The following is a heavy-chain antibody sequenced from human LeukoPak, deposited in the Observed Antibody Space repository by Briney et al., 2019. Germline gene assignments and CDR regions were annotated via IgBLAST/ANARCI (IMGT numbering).Heavy chain of an antibody. CDR2: INTNTGNP. CDR1: GYTFTSYA. Sequence: ASVKVSCKASGYTFTSYAMNWVRQAPGQGLEWMGWINTNTGNPTYAQGFTRRFVFSLGTSVSTAYLQISSLKAEDTAVYYCAREGRPRLELRPMHYYYYYYMDVWGKGTTVTVSS. J-gene: IGHJ6*03. D-gene: IGHD1-7*01. V-gene: IGHV7-4-1*02. CDR3: AREGRPRLELRPMHYYYYYYMDV.